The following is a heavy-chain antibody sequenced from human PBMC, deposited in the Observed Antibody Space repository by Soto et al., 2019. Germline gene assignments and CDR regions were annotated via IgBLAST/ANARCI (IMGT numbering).Heavy chain of an antibody. D-gene: IGHD3-3*01. CDR2: IYYSGST. CDR3: AAEVGFGPLFDY. CDR1: GGSISSGGYY. V-gene: IGHV4-31*03. Sequence: QVQLQESGPGLVKPSQTLSLTCTVSGGSISSGGYYWSWIRQHPGKGLEYIGHIYYSGSTYYNPSLKSRVAISVDTSKNQFSLKLTSVTAADTAVYYCAAEVGFGPLFDYWGQGTLVTVSS. J-gene: IGHJ4*02.